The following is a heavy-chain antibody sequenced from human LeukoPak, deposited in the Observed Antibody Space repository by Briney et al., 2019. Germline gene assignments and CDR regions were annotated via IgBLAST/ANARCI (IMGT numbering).Heavy chain of an antibody. CDR3: ARGYSSSWGFDC. D-gene: IGHD6-13*01. Sequence: PGGSLRLSCAASGFTVSSNYMSWVRQAPGKGLEWVSVIYSGGNTYYADSVKGRFTISRDNSMNTPDLQMNSLRAEDTAVYYCARGYSSSWGFDCWGQGTLVTVSS. J-gene: IGHJ4*02. CDR2: IYSGGNT. CDR1: GFTVSSNY. V-gene: IGHV3-53*01.